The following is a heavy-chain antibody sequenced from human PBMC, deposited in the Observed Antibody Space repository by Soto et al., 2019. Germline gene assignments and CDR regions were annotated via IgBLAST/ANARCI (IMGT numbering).Heavy chain of an antibody. D-gene: IGHD3-9*01. CDR1: GYTFTSYY. V-gene: IGHV1-46*01. CDR2: INPSGGST. CDR3: AREHQYYDILTGTDYYYYGMDV. Sequence: ASVKVSCKASGYTFTSYYMHWVRQAPGQGLEWMGIINPSGGSTSYAQKFQGRVTMTRDTSTSTVYMELSSLRSEDTAVYYCAREHQYYDILTGTDYYYYGMDVWGQGTTVTSP. J-gene: IGHJ6*02.